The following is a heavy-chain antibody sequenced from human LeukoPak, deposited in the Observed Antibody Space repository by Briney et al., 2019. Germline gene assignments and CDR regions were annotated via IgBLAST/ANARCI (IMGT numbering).Heavy chain of an antibody. Sequence: SETLSLTCTVSGVSIAGYYWSWIRQPPGKGLEWIGYIFYSGNSNYNPSLKSRVTISVDTSKNQFSLNLTSVTAADTAVYFCARTGFGELPFDYWGQGTLVTVSS. D-gene: IGHD3-10*01. CDR3: ARTGFGELPFDY. CDR2: IFYSGNS. J-gene: IGHJ4*02. V-gene: IGHV4-59*01. CDR1: GVSIAGYY.